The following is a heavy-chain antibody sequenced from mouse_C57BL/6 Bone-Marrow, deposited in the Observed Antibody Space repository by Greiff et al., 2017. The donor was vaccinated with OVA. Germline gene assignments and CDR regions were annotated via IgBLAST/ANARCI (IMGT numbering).Heavy chain of an antibody. Sequence: EVMLVESGGDLVKPGGSLKLSCAASGFTFSSYGMSWVRQTPDKRLEWVATISSGGSYTYYPDSVKGRFTISRDNAKNTLYLQMSSLKSEDTAMYYCARSANWDWYFDVWGTGTTVTVSS. CDR1: GFTFSSYG. CDR3: ARSANWDWYFDV. J-gene: IGHJ1*03. D-gene: IGHD4-1*01. CDR2: ISSGGSYT. V-gene: IGHV5-6*01.